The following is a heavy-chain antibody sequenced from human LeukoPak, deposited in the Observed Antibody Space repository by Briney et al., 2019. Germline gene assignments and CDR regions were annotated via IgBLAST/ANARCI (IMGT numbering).Heavy chain of an antibody. V-gene: IGHV4-59*01. Sequence: PSETLSLTCTVSGGSISSYYWSWIRQPPGKGLEWIGYIYYSGSTNYNPSLKSRVTISVDTSKNQFSQKLSSVTAADTAVYYCASVAVTTVAFDIWGQGTMVTVSS. CDR2: IYYSGST. D-gene: IGHD4-11*01. J-gene: IGHJ3*02. CDR3: ASVAVTTVAFDI. CDR1: GGSISSYY.